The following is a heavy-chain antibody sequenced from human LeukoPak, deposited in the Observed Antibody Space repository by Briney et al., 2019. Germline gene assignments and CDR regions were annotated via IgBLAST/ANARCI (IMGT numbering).Heavy chain of an antibody. V-gene: IGHV3-74*01. CDR2: INSDGSWT. D-gene: IGHD3-10*01. J-gene: IGHJ3*02. CDR3: AREMSGSNDALDI. Sequence: GGSLRLSCAASGNYWMHWVRQAPGKGLVWVSHINSDGSWTSYADSVKGRFTISKDNAKNTVYLQMNNLRAEDTAVYYCAREMSGSNDALDIWGQGTMVTVSS. CDR1: GNYW.